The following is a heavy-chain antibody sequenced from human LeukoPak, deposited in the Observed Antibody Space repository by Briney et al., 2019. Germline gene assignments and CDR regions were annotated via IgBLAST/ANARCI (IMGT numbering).Heavy chain of an antibody. V-gene: IGHV4-61*01. CDR2: IYYSGST. D-gene: IGHD3-10*01. J-gene: IGHJ6*03. CDR3: ARGLMRGSGSYYNLSYYYYMDV. Sequence: SSETLSLTCTVSGGSVSSGSYYWSWVRQPRGKGLGWIGYIYYSGSTNYNPSLKSRATKSVDTYKNAFSRKLSSVTAADTAVYYCARGLMRGSGSYYNLSYYYYMDVWGKGTTVTVSS. CDR1: GGSVSSGSYY.